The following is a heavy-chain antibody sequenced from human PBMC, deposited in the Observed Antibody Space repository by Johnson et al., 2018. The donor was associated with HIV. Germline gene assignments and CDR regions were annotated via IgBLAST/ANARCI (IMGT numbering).Heavy chain of an antibody. CDR1: GFTFDDYA. V-gene: IGHV3-9*01. D-gene: IGHD6-19*01. CDR2: ISWNSGSI. J-gene: IGHJ3*02. CDR3: AKAMDSSGWYDAFDI. Sequence: VQLVESGGGLVQPGRSLRLSCAASGFTFDDYAMHWVRQAPGKGLEWVSGISWNSGSIGYADSVKGRFTISRDNAKNSLYLQMNSLRAEDTALYYCAKAMDSSGWYDAFDIWGQGTMVTVSS.